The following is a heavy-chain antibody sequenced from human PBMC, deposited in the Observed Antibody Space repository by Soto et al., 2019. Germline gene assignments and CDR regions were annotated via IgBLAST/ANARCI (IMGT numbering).Heavy chain of an antibody. CDR3: ARCSTRVVITTSAFDI. Sequence: QVQLVQSGAEVKKPGSSVKVSCKASGGTFSSYAISWVRQAPGQGLEWMGGIIPIFGTANYAQKFQGRVTITADESTSTAYMELSSLTSEDTAVYYCARCSTRVVITTSAFDIWGQGTMVTVSS. D-gene: IGHD3-22*01. CDR2: IIPIFGTA. J-gene: IGHJ3*02. V-gene: IGHV1-69*01. CDR1: GGTFSSYA.